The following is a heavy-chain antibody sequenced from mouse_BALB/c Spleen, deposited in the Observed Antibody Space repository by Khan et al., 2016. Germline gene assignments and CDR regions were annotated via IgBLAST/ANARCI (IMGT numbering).Heavy chain of an antibody. J-gene: IGHJ3*01. CDR1: GFSLTGFS. CDR2: IWGDGST. D-gene: IGHD2-4*01. V-gene: IGHV2-6-7*01. Sequence: QVQLKQSGPGLVAPSQSLSITCTVSGFSLTGFSVNWVRQPPGKALEWLGMIWGDGSTDDNSGLKSRLSFSKDDSKSQVFLKMNSLQTDDTARYFCASYYDYDGGFAYWGQGTLVTVSA. CDR3: ASYYDYDGGFAY.